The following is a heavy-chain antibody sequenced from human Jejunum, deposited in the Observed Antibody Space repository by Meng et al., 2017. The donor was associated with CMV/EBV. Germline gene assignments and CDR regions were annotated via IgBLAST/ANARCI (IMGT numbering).Heavy chain of an antibody. J-gene: IGHJ3*02. CDR2: IYSGGST. Sequence: AGSGFTVSSNYMSWVRQAPGKGLEWVSVIYSGGSTYYADSVKGRFTISRDNSKNTLYLQMNSLRAEDTAVYYCAREPGKTNAFDIWGQGTMVTVSS. CDR3: AREPGKTNAFDI. V-gene: IGHV3-66*02. CDR1: GFTVSSNY. D-gene: IGHD1-14*01.